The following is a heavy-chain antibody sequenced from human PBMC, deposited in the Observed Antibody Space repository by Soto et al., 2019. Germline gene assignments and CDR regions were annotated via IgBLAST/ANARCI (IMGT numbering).Heavy chain of an antibody. Sequence: ASETLSLTCAVYGGSFSGYYWSWIRQPPGKGLEWIGEINHSGSTNYNPSLKSRVTISVDTSKNQFSLKLSSVTAADTAVYYCERGFLGYWGQGTLVTVSS. J-gene: IGHJ4*02. V-gene: IGHV4-34*01. CDR1: GGSFSGYY. CDR2: INHSGST. CDR3: ERGFLGY.